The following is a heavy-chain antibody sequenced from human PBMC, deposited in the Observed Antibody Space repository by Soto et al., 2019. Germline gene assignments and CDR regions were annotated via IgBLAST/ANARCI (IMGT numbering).Heavy chain of an antibody. V-gene: IGHV4-39*01. CDR1: GGSISSSSYY. CDR3: ARGRTTVTVYGY. D-gene: IGHD4-17*01. Sequence: QLQLQESGPGLVKPSETLSLTCTVSGGSISSSSYYWGWIRQPPGKGLEWIGSIYYSGSTYYNPSLKSRVTISVDTPKNQFSLKPSSVTAADTAVYYCARGRTTVTVYGYWGQGTLVTVSS. CDR2: IYYSGST. J-gene: IGHJ4*02.